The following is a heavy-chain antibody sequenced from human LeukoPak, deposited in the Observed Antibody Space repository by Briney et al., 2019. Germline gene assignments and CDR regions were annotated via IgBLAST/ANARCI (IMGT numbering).Heavy chain of an antibody. D-gene: IGHD2-15*01. J-gene: IGHJ4*02. V-gene: IGHV4-34*01. CDR3: ARGAGGRRIVVVVAARGSFDY. Sequence: AETLSLTCAVYGGSFSGYYWSWLRQPPRKGLEWIGGINHSGSTNYNPSLTSRVTISVDTSKNEFFLKLSSVTAADTTVDYCARGAGGRRIVVVVAARGSFDYWGQGTLVTVSS. CDR2: INHSGST. CDR1: GGSFSGYY.